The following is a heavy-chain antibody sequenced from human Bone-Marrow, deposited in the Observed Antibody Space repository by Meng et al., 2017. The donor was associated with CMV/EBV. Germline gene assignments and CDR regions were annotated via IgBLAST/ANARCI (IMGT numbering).Heavy chain of an antibody. V-gene: IGHV1-18*01. CDR1: GYTFTSYG. D-gene: IGHD6-13*01. Sequence: ASVKVSCKASGYTFTSYGISWVRQAPGQGLEWMGWISAYNGNTNYAQKLQGRVTMTTDTSTSTAYMELRSLRSDDTAVYYCARSRTGYSSSWYGSNAFVFWGPGTMVTV. J-gene: IGHJ3*01. CDR3: ARSRTGYSSSWYGSNAFVF. CDR2: ISAYNGNT.